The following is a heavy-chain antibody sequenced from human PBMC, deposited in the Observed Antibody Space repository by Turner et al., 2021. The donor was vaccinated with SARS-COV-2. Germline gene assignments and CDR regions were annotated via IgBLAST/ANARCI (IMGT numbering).Heavy chain of an antibody. CDR2: ISYSGTT. Sequence: QLQLQESGPGLVRPSETLSLPCTVSGDSISRSNYYWGWIRQPPGKGLEWIASISYSGTTYYNPSLRSRVTISVDTSRNQFSLKLSSVTAADTGIYYCARHRPNSSGWYYYGMDVWGQGTTVTVSS. V-gene: IGHV4-39*01. D-gene: IGHD6-19*01. CDR1: GDSISRSNYY. CDR3: ARHRPNSSGWYYYGMDV. J-gene: IGHJ6*02.